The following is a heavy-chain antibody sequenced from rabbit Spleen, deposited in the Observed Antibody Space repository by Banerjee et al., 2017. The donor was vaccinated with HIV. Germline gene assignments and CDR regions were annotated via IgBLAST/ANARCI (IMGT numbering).Heavy chain of an antibody. J-gene: IGHJ3*01. Sequence: QEQLVESGGGLVQPEGSLTLTCKASGLDFSNNFWICWVRQAPGKGLEWVACAYAGSRGSTYSATWAKGRFTISKTSSTTVTLQMTSLTAADTATYFCARDVGTSFSTYGMDLWGQGTLVTVS. D-gene: IGHD8-1*01. CDR1: GLDFSNNFW. CDR2: AYAGSRGST. V-gene: IGHV1S45*01. CDR3: ARDVGTSFSTYGMDL.